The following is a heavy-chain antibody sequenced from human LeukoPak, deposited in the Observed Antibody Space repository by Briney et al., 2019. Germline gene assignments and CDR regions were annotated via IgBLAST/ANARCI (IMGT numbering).Heavy chain of an antibody. CDR3: ARATASNWFDP. CDR2: IKEDGGEK. Sequence: GGSLRLSCAASGFSFTSYWMAWVRQAPGKGLEWVANIKEDGGEKYYVDSVKGRFTISRDNAKNSLYLQINSLRAEDTAVYYCARATASNWFDPWGQGTLVTVSS. CDR1: GFSFTSYW. D-gene: IGHD2-21*01. V-gene: IGHV3-7*01. J-gene: IGHJ5*02.